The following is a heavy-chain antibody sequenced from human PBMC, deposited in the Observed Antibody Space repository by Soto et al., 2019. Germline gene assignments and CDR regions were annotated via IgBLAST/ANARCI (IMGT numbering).Heavy chain of an antibody. J-gene: IGHJ4*02. Sequence: QVQLVESGGGVVQPGRSLRLSCAASGFTFSSYAMHWVRQAPGKGLEWVAVISYDGSNKYYADSVKGRFTISRDNSKNTLYLQMNSLRAEDTAVYYCARDSLPHYDYVWGSYRSTFFDYWGQGTLVTVSS. V-gene: IGHV3-30-3*01. D-gene: IGHD3-16*02. CDR2: ISYDGSNK. CDR1: GFTFSSYA. CDR3: ARDSLPHYDYVWGSYRSTFFDY.